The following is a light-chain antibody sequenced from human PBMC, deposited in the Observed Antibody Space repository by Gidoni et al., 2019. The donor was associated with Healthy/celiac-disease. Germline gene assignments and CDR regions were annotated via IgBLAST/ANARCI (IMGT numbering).Light chain of an antibody. J-gene: IGKJ1*01. CDR3: QQYNNWPRGT. CDR2: GAS. CDR1: QSVSSN. V-gene: IGKV3D-15*01. Sequence: IVMTQSPATLSVSPGERATLSCRASQSVSSNLAWYQQKPGQAPRLLIYGASIRATGIPARFSGSGSGTEFTLTISSLQSEDFAVYDCQQYNNWPRGTFGQGTKVEIK.